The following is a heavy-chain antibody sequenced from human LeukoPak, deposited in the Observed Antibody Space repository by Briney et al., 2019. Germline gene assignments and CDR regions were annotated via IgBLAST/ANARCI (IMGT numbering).Heavy chain of an antibody. CDR1: GGTFSSYA. CDR2: IIPIFGIA. D-gene: IGHD1-26*01. V-gene: IGHV1-69*04. J-gene: IGHJ3*02. Sequence: SVKVSCKASGGTFSSYAISWVRQAPGQGLGWMGRIIPIFGIANYAQKFQGRVTITADKSTSTAYMELSSLRSEDTAVYYCARHAPTKGDAFDIWGQGTMVTVSS. CDR3: ARHAPTKGDAFDI.